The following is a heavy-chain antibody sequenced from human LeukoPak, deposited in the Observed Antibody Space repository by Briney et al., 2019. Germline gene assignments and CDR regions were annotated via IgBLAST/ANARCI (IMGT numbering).Heavy chain of an antibody. D-gene: IGHD6-6*01. CDR2: IDSDGSST. CDR1: GFSFRSYW. J-gene: IGHJ4*02. V-gene: IGHV3-74*01. CDR3: ARLGGSSPVDY. Sequence: GGSLRLSCAASGFSFRSYWMHWVRHAPGKGLVWVARIDSDGSSTTYADSVKGRFTISRDNAKNTLYLQMNSLRADDTAVYYCARLGGSSPVDYWGQGTLVTVSS.